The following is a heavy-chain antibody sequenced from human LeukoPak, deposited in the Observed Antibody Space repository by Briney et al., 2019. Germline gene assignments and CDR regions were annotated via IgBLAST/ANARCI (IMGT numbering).Heavy chain of an antibody. CDR2: IVVGSGNT. V-gene: IGHV1-58*02. CDR1: GFTFSNSA. D-gene: IGHD2/OR15-2a*01. J-gene: IGHJ4*02. Sequence: SVKVSCKASGFTFSNSAMQWVRQARGQRLEGIGWIVVGSGNTNYAQKFQERVTITKDMSTSTAYMELSSLRSEDTAIYYCAADVIYESDWGQGTLVTVSS. CDR3: AADVIYESD.